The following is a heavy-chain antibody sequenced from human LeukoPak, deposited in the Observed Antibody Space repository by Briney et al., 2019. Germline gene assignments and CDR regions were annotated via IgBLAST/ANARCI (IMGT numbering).Heavy chain of an antibody. D-gene: IGHD3-10*01. Sequence: PSGTLSLTCAVSGGSISSSNWWSWVRQPPGKGLEWIGEIYHSGSTNYNPSLKSRVSISVDTSKNQFSLKLSSVTAADTAVYYCARSIRGVIRPPYNYYYGMDVWGQGTTVTVSS. CDR3: ARSIRGVIRPPYNYYYGMDV. CDR1: GGSISSSNW. CDR2: IYHSGST. V-gene: IGHV4-4*02. J-gene: IGHJ6*02.